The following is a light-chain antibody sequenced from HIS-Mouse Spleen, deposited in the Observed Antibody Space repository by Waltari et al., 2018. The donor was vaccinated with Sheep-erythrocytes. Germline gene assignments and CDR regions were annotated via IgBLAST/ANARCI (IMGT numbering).Light chain of an antibody. CDR2: DVS. Sequence: QSALTQPRPLSGSPGQSVTISCTGTSSDVGRYNYVSWYQQHPGKAPKLMIYDVSKRPSGVPDRFSGSKSGNTASLTISGLQAEDEADYYCCSYAGSYNHVFATGTKVTVL. V-gene: IGLV2-11*01. J-gene: IGLJ1*01. CDR1: SSDVGRYNY. CDR3: CSYAGSYNHV.